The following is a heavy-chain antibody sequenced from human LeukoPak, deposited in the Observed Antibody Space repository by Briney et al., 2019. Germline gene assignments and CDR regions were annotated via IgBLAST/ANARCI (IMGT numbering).Heavy chain of an antibody. CDR1: GFTFSDYY. J-gene: IGHJ4*02. V-gene: IGHV3-11*06. D-gene: IGHD6-6*01. Sequence: GGSLRLSCAASGFTFSDYYMSWIRQAPGKGLEWVSYISTSSTYTNYADSVKGRFTISRDNAKNSLYLQMNSLRAEDTAVYYCARGTYSSSRFDYWGQGTLVTVSS. CDR2: ISTSSTYT. CDR3: ARGTYSSSRFDY.